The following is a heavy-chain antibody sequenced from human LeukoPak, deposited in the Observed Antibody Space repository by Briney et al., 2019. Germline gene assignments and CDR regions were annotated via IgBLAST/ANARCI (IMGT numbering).Heavy chain of an antibody. CDR1: GYTFTGYY. J-gene: IGHJ4*02. CDR3: ASPRRVYSYGYYFDY. Sequence: ASVKVSCKASGYTFTGYYMHWVRQAPGQGLEWMGWINPNSGGTNYAQKFQGRVTMTRDTSISTAYMELSRLRSDDTAVYYCASPRRVYSYGYYFDYWGQGTLVTVSS. CDR2: INPNSGGT. D-gene: IGHD5-18*01. V-gene: IGHV1-2*02.